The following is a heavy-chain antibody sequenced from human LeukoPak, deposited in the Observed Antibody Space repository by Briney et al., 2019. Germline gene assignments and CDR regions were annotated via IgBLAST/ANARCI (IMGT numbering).Heavy chain of an antibody. Sequence: PGGSLRLSCAASGFTFSSYAMHWVRQAPGKGLEWVAVISYDGSNKYYADSVKGRFTNSRDNSKNTLYLQMNSLRAEDTAVYYCAKGEWGQQLPHEGGMDVWGQGTTITVSS. J-gene: IGHJ6*02. CDR3: AKGEWGQQLPHEGGMDV. V-gene: IGHV3-30-3*01. D-gene: IGHD2-15*01. CDR2: ISYDGSNK. CDR1: GFTFSSYA.